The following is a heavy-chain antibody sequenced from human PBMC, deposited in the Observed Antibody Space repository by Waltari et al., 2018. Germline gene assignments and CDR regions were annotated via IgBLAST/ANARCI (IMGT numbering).Heavy chain of an antibody. V-gene: IGHV1-3*01. Sequence: QVQLVQSGAEVKKPGASVKVSCKASGYTFTSYAMHWVRQAPGQRLEWMGWINAGNGNTKYSQKFQGRVTITSDTSASTAYMELSSLRSEDTAVYYCARDGVGSSWYTPYYFDYWGQGTLVTVSS. CDR1: GYTFTSYA. D-gene: IGHD6-13*01. J-gene: IGHJ4*02. CDR3: ARDGVGSSWYTPYYFDY. CDR2: INAGNGNT.